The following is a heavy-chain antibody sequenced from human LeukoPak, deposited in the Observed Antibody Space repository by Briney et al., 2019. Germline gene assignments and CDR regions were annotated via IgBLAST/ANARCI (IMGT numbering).Heavy chain of an antibody. CDR1: GFTFDDYA. D-gene: IGHD6-13*01. V-gene: IGHV3-9*01. CDR3: AIRAYSSSWYSSEYFQH. Sequence: GGSLRLSCAASGFTFDDYAMHWVRQAPGKGLEWVSGISWNSGSIGYADSEKGRFTISRDNAKNSLYLQMNSLRAEDTALYYCAIRAYSSSWYSSEYFQHWGQGTLVTVSS. CDR2: ISWNSGSI. J-gene: IGHJ1*01.